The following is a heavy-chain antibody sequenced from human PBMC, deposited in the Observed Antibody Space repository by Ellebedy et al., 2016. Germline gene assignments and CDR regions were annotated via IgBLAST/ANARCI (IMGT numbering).Heavy chain of an antibody. V-gene: IGHV3-23*01. J-gene: IGHJ4*02. CDR3: RQGHYFDQ. CDR2: ISGAGDDT. Sequence: GESLKISXTASGLNFNTFFMSWVRQAPGKGLEWVSTISGAGDDTHLADSVKGRFTISRDNSKNTLYLQMNNLRVDDTALYYCRQGHYFDQWGQGALVTVSS. CDR1: GLNFNTFF.